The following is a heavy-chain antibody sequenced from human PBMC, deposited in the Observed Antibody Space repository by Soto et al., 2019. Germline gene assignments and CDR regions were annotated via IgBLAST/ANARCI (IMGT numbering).Heavy chain of an antibody. V-gene: IGHV3-23*01. Sequence: PGGSLRLSCAASGFTFSSYAMSWVRQAPGKGLEWVSAISGSGGSTYYADSVKGRFTISRDNAKNSLYLQMNSLRAEDTAVYYCASFSRMTDGYYWGQGTLVTVS. J-gene: IGHJ4*02. D-gene: IGHD4-17*01. CDR2: ISGSGGST. CDR1: GFTFSSYA. CDR3: ASFSRMTDGYY.